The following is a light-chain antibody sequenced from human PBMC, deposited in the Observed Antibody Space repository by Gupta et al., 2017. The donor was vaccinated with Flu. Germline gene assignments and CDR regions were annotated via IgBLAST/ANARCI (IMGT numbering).Light chain of an antibody. Sequence: DIQLTQSPSFLSASVGDRVTITCRASQGINNYLAWYQQKPGKAPKVLIYAASTLQRGVPSRFSGSGSGTEFTLTSSILQPEDFATYGCQKLNGYAFFGGGNPLEIK. CDR3: QKLNGYAF. CDR1: QGINNY. J-gene: IGKJ4*01. CDR2: AAS. V-gene: IGKV1-9*01.